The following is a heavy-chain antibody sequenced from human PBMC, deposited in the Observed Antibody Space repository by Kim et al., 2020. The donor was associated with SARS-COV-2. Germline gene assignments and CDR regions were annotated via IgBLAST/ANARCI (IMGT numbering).Heavy chain of an antibody. CDR1: GFTFSNYG. V-gene: IGHV3-33*01. D-gene: IGHD1-26*01. CDR2: IWYDGSNK. Sequence: GGSLRLSCAASGFTFSNYGMHWVRQAPGKGLEWVAVIWYDGSNKYYADSVKGRFTISRDNSKNTLYLQMNSLRVEDTAVYYCASQEGWELLSSFDYWGQGTLVTVSS. J-gene: IGHJ4*02. CDR3: ASQEGWELLSSFDY.